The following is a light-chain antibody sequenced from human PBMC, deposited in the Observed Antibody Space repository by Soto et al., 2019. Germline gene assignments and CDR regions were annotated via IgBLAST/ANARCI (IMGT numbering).Light chain of an antibody. CDR2: EVS. CDR1: SSDIGDYNY. Sequence: QSALTQPASVSGSPGQSITISCTGTSSDIGDYNYVSWYQHHPGKAPKLMIYEVSNRPSGVSNRFSGSKSGNTASLTISGLQAEDEADYYCSSYTGSSTWVFGGGTKVTVL. CDR3: SSYTGSSTWV. J-gene: IGLJ3*02. V-gene: IGLV2-14*01.